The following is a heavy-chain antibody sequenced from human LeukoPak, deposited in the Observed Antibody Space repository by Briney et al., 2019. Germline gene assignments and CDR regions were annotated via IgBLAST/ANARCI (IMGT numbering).Heavy chain of an antibody. CDR2: INPNSGGT. J-gene: IGHJ4*02. V-gene: IGHV1-2*02. CDR3: ARGEGGYSGSDLDY. Sequence: ASVKVSCKASGYTFTGYYMHWVRQAPGQGLEWMGWINPNSGGTNYAQKFQGSVTMTRDTSISTAYMELSRLRSDDTAVYYCARGEGGYSGSDLDYWGQGTLVTVSS. D-gene: IGHD5-12*01. CDR1: GYTFTGYY.